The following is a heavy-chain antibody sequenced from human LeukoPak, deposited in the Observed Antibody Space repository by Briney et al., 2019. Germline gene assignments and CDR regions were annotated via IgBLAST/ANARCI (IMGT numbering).Heavy chain of an antibody. CDR1: GFTFSSYA. J-gene: IGHJ4*02. CDR2: ISGSGGST. V-gene: IGHV3-23*01. D-gene: IGHD6-13*01. Sequence: GGSLRLSCAASGFTFSSYAMSWVRQAPGKGLEWASKISGSGGSTYYADSVKGRFTISRDNSKNTLYLQMNSLRAEDTAIYYCARALSSSYSYFDYWGQETLVTVSP. CDR3: ARALSSSYSYFDY.